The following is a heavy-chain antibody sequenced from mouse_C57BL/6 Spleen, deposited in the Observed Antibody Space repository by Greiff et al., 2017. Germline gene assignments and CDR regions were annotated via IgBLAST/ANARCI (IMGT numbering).Heavy chain of an antibody. CDR1: GYTFPGYW. CDR2: SLPGSGST. CDR3: ARRGPLEAWFAY. Sequence: VQLQQSGAELMKPGASVKLSCKATGYTFPGYWIEWVKQRPGHGLEWIGESLPGSGSTNYNEKFKGKATFTADPSSNTAYMQLSSLTPEDSAIYYCARRGPLEAWFAYWGQGTLVTVSA. V-gene: IGHV1-9*01. J-gene: IGHJ3*01.